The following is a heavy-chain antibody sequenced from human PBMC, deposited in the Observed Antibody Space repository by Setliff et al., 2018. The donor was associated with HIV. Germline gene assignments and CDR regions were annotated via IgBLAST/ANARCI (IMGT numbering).Heavy chain of an antibody. CDR1: GGSFSDYY. CDR2: IDHRGRP. V-gene: IGHV4-34*01. J-gene: IGHJ1*01. D-gene: IGHD3-22*01. CDR3: ARQWRDQYNSGVSTEYFQH. Sequence: SETLSLTCGIYGGSFSDYYWSWIRQPPGKGLEWIGEIDHRGRPKYNPSLNSRVTMSVDKSRNQFSLKVSSVTAADTAVYYCARQWRDQYNSGVSTEYFQHWGLGTLVTVSS.